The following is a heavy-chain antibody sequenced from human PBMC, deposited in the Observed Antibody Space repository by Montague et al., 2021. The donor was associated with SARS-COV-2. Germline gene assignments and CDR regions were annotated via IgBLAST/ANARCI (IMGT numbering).Heavy chain of an antibody. Sequence: CAISGDSVSSNSATWNWIRQSPSRGLEWLGRTYYRSMWKSDYARXVKSRIAINPDTSKNQFSLQLSSVTPEDTALYYCVRGIDAAGSYDYWGQGTLVTVSS. CDR1: GDSVSSNSAT. CDR3: VRGIDAAGSYDY. J-gene: IGHJ4*02. V-gene: IGHV6-1*01. D-gene: IGHD6-13*01. CDR2: TYYRSMWKS.